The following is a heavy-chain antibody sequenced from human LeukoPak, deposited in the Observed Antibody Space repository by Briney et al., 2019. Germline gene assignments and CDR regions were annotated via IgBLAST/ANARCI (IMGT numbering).Heavy chain of an antibody. Sequence: SEPLSLTCTVSGGSISSSSYYGAWIRKPPGKGLDSFGSIYYSGSTYYNLSLKSRVTISVDTSKNQFSLELSSVTAADTAVYYCARQGIGSSGWDDYWGQGTLVTVSS. CDR2: IYYSGST. CDR1: GGSISSSSYY. J-gene: IGHJ4*02. D-gene: IGHD6-19*01. CDR3: ARQGIGSSGWDDY. V-gene: IGHV4-39*01.